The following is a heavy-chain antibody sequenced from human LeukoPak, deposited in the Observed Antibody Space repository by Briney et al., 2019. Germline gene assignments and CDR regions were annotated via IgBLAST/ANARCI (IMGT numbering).Heavy chain of an antibody. D-gene: IGHD2-2*01. J-gene: IGHJ4*02. V-gene: IGHV1-18*01. Sequence: ASVTVSCKASGYTFTSYGISWVRQAPGQGLEWMGWISAYNGNTNYAQKLQGRVTMTTDTSTSTAYMELRSLRSDDTAVYYCARDAGYCSSTSCLTPWGFDYWGQGTLVTVSS. CDR3: ARDAGYCSSTSCLTPWGFDY. CDR1: GYTFTSYG. CDR2: ISAYNGNT.